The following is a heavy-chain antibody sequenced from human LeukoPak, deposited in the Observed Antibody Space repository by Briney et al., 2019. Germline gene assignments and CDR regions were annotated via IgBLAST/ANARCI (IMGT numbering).Heavy chain of an antibody. J-gene: IGHJ4*02. D-gene: IGHD6-13*01. CDR1: GFSFTNYW. Sequence: GESLKISCKDSGFSFTNYWVAWVRQMAGKGLVWRGIIYPVDSDTKYSPSFQGQVTISADRSISTAYLQWSSLKASDTAMYYCARQGYSSSWYLTPSDYWGQGTLVTVSS. CDR3: ARQGYSSSWYLTPSDY. V-gene: IGHV5-51*01. CDR2: IYPVDSDT.